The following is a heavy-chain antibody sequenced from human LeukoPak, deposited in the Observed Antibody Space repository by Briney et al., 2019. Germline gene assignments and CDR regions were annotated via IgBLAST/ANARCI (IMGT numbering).Heavy chain of an antibody. Sequence: RGRSLRLSCTASGFPFGDYTMSWFRQAPGKGLEWVGFIRSKTYGGTTEYAASVKGRFTMSRDDSKSIAYLQLNSLKTGDTAVYYCTREKSYYYDTSGSDYWGQGTLVTVSS. J-gene: IGHJ4*02. CDR1: GFPFGDYT. CDR3: TREKSYYYDTSGSDY. CDR2: IRSKTYGGTT. D-gene: IGHD3-22*01. V-gene: IGHV3-49*03.